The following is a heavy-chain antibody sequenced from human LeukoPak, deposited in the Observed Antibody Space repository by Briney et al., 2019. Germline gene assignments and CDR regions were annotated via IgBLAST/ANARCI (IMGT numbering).Heavy chain of an antibody. J-gene: IGHJ5*02. CDR1: GSSVSSYY. D-gene: IGHD3-3*01. CDR3: ARYDPGRGFDP. CDR2: IYTSGST. Sequence: SETLSLTCTVSGSSVSSYYWSWIRQPAGKGLEWIGRIYTSGSTNYNPSLKSRVTMSVDTSKNQFSLKLGSVTAADTAVYYCARYDPGRGFDPWGQGTLVTVSS. V-gene: IGHV4-4*07.